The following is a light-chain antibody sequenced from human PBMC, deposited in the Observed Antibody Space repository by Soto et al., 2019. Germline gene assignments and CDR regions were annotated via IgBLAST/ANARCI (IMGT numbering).Light chain of an antibody. Sequence: QSALTQPASVSGSPGQSITISCTGTSSDVGSHNFVSWYQQRPGKAPKLMIFEVTKRPSGVSSRFSASKSGNTASLTSSGVQAEDEADYYCCSYAGTPTWVFGGGTKLTVL. CDR1: SSDVGSHNF. V-gene: IGLV2-23*02. CDR2: EVT. CDR3: CSYAGTPTWV. J-gene: IGLJ2*01.